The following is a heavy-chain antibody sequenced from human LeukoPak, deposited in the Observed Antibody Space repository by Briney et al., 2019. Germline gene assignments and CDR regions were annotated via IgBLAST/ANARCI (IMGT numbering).Heavy chain of an antibody. CDR3: ARGHEALGY. D-gene: IGHD3-10*01. Sequence: GSLRLSCAASGFTISDNYMTWVRQAPGKGLEWVSVIYSGGRTVYADSVKGRFTFFRDNSNNKLYLQMNSLRAEDTAKYYCARGHEALGYWGQGTLVTVLS. V-gene: IGHV3-53*01. CDR1: GFTISDNY. J-gene: IGHJ4*02. CDR2: IYSGGRT.